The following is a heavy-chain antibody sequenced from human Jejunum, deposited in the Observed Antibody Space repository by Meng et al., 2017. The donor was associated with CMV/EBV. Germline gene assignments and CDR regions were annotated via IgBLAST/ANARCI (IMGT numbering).Heavy chain of an antibody. CDR3: ARVSPDYGGNSYFDY. CDR1: GGSISRDH. V-gene: IGHV4-59*01. J-gene: IGHJ4*02. Sequence: SGGSISRDHGSWIRQPPGKGLEFIGYIYYRGNTNQNPSLKSRVTISADPSKNRISLQLTSVTAADTAVYYCARVSPDYGGNSYFDYWGQGILVTVSS. D-gene: IGHD4-23*01. CDR2: IYYRGNT.